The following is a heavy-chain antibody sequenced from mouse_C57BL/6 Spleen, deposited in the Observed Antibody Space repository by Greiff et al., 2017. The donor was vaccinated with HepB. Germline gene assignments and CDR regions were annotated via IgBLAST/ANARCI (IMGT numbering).Heavy chain of an antibody. V-gene: IGHV5-4*03. CDR2: ISDGGSYT. CDR3: ARGNGNYGFAY. Sequence: EVKLMESGGGLVKPGGSLKLSCAASGFTFSSYAMSWVRQTPEKRLEWVATISDGGSYTYYPDNVKGRFTISRDNAKNNLYLQMSHLKSEDTAMYYCARGNGNYGFAYWGQGTLVTVSA. J-gene: IGHJ3*01. D-gene: IGHD2-1*01. CDR1: GFTFSSYA.